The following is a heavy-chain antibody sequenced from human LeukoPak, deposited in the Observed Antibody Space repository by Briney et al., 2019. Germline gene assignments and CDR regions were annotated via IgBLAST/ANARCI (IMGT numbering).Heavy chain of an antibody. CDR3: ARGHKDSSSWDNWFDP. Sequence: SETLSLTCTVSGGSISSGGYYWSWIRQPPGKGLEWIGYIYYSGSTNYNPSLKNRVTISVDTSKNQFSLKLSSVTAADTAVCYCARGHKDSSSWDNWFDPWGQGTLVTVSS. CDR1: GGSISSGGYY. V-gene: IGHV4-61*08. CDR2: IYYSGST. D-gene: IGHD6-13*01. J-gene: IGHJ5*02.